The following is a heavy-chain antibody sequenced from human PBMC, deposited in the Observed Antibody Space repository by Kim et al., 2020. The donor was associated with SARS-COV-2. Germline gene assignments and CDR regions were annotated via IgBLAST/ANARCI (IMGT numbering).Heavy chain of an antibody. Sequence: STYYNPSLKSRVTISVDTSKNQFSLKLSSVTAADTAVYYCARVRGRWFDYWGQGTLVTVSS. CDR2: ST. CDR3: ARVRGRWFDY. J-gene: IGHJ4*02. V-gene: IGHV4-31*02. D-gene: IGHD4-17*01.